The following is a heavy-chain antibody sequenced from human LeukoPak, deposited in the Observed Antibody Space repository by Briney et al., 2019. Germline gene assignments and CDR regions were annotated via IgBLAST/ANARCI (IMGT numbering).Heavy chain of an antibody. J-gene: IGHJ6*02. CDR1: GFTVSSNY. CDR2: IYSGGST. Sequence: GGSLRLSCAASGFTVSSNYMSWVRQAPGKGLEWVSVIYSGGSTYYADSVKGRFTISRDNSKNTLYIQMNSLRAEDTAVYYCARETLIAVPTSPFYGMDVWGQGTTVTVSS. D-gene: IGHD6-19*01. CDR3: ARETLIAVPTSPFYGMDV. V-gene: IGHV3-66*02.